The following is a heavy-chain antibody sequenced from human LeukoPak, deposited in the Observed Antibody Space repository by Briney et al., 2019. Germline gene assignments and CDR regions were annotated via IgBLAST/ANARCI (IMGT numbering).Heavy chain of an antibody. CDR3: ARSPQGVPAAKPFDY. Sequence: KAGGSLRLSSATSGFTFSDYYMTWIRQAPGKGLEWVSYIGSRGSAIYYADSMKGRFTISRDNAENSLYLQMNSLRADDTALYYCARSPQGVPAAKPFDYWGQGTQVTVSS. J-gene: IGHJ4*02. D-gene: IGHD2-2*01. CDR2: IGSRGSAI. CDR1: GFTFSDYY. V-gene: IGHV3-11*04.